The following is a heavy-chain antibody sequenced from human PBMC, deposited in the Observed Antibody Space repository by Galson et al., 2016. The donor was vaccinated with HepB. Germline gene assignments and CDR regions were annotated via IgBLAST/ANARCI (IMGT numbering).Heavy chain of an antibody. CDR3: ASEILGHCSGGSCYTGDH. CDR1: GFSFSDYY. J-gene: IGHJ4*02. CDR2: ISISSSYT. Sequence: SLRLSCAASGFSFSDYYMSWIRQAPGKGLEWVSYISISSSYTNDADSVKGRFTISRDNSKNTLYLQMNSLRGEDTAVYYCASEILGHCSGGSCYTGDHWGQGTLVTVSS. V-gene: IGHV3-11*06. D-gene: IGHD2-15*01.